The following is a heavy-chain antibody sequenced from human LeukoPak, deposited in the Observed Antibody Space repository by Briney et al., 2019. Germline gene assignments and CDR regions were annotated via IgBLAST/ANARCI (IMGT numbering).Heavy chain of an antibody. CDR3: ASHSRGDFWSGYSYYYYYMDV. J-gene: IGHJ6*03. Sequence: LETLSLTCTVSGGSISSYYWSWIRQPPGKGLERIGYIYTSGSTNYNPSLKSRVTISVDTSKNQFSLKLSSVTAADTAVYYCASHSRGDFWSGYSYYYYYMDVWGKGTTVTVSS. D-gene: IGHD3-3*01. CDR2: IYTSGST. CDR1: GGSISSYY. V-gene: IGHV4-4*09.